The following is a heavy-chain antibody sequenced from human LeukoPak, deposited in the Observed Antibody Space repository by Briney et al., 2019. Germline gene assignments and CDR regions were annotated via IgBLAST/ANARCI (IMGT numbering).Heavy chain of an antibody. D-gene: IGHD6-13*01. V-gene: IGHV4-59*12. Sequence: SETLSLTCTVSGGSISSYYWSWIRQPPGKGLEWIGYIYYSGSTNYNPSLKSRVTISVDTSKNQFSLKLSSVTAADTAVYYCARPLGYSSSWYGYWGQGTLVTVSS. CDR1: GGSISSYY. J-gene: IGHJ4*02. CDR2: IYYSGST. CDR3: ARPLGYSSSWYGY.